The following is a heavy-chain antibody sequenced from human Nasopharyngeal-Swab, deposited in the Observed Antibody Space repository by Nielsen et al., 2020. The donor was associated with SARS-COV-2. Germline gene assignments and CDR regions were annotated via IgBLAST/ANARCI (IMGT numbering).Heavy chain of an antibody. D-gene: IGHD4-17*01. V-gene: IGHV3-30*18. CDR2: ISYDGSNK. Sequence: AGSLRLSCAASGFTFSSYGMHWVRQAPGKGLEWVAVISYDGSNKYYADSVKGRFTISRDNSKNTLYLKMNSLRAEDTAVCYCAKGEHDYGDYIYWFDPWGQGTLVTVSS. CDR1: GFTFSSYG. J-gene: IGHJ5*02. CDR3: AKGEHDYGDYIYWFDP.